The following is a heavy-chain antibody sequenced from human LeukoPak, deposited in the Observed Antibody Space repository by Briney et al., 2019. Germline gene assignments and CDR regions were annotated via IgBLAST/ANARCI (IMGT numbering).Heavy chain of an antibody. CDR2: ISGSGGST. CDR3: AKDLRYSSGWYGLFDY. CDR1: GFTFSSYA. V-gene: IGHV3-23*01. D-gene: IGHD6-19*01. Sequence: PGGSLRLSCAASGFTFSSYAMSWVRQARGKGLEWVSAISGSGGSTYYADSVKVRFTISTDNSKNTLYLQMNSLRAEDTAVYYCAKDLRYSSGWYGLFDYWGQGTLVTVSS. J-gene: IGHJ4*02.